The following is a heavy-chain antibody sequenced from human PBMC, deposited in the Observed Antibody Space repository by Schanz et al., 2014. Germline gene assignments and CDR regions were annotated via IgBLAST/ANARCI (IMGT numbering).Heavy chain of an antibody. V-gene: IGHV3-7*01. CDR3: ARVPRRVTTRGGGSRYYFDY. CDR1: GFTFSRYW. Sequence: EVQLVESGGGLVQPGGSLRLCCVASGFTFSRYWMTWVRQAPGKGLEWVANIKQDGSAKNYVDSVKGRFTISRDNPKNTLYLQLNSLRAEDTAVYYCARVPRRVTTRGGGSRYYFDYWGQGTLVTVSS. CDR2: IKQDGSAK. J-gene: IGHJ4*02. D-gene: IGHD4-17*01.